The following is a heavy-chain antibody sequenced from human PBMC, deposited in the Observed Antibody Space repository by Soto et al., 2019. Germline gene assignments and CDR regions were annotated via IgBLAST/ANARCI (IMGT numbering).Heavy chain of an antibody. V-gene: IGHV3-15*07. D-gene: IGHD3-22*01. J-gene: IGHJ4*01. CDR1: GFTFTNAW. CDR3: TTDSYSTIIIVRFDY. Sequence: GGSLRLSCAASGFTFTNAWINWVRQAPGKGLEWVGRIKSKTDGGTTDYAEPVKGRFAISRDDSNSMVYLQMNSLKIEDTAVYYCTTDSYSTIIIVRFDYWGHGTLVTVSS. CDR2: IKSKTDGGTT.